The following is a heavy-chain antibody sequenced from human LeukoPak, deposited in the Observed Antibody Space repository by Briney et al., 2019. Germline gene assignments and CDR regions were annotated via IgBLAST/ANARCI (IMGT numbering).Heavy chain of an antibody. Sequence: GGSLRLSCAASGFTFSDYYMSWIRQAPGKGLEWAAVISYDGSNKYYADSVKGRFTISRDNSKNTLYLQMNSLRAEDTAVYYCAKGSGYSSSWYPYYFDYWGQGTLVTVSS. J-gene: IGHJ4*02. D-gene: IGHD6-13*01. CDR1: GFTFSDYY. V-gene: IGHV3-30*18. CDR2: ISYDGSNK. CDR3: AKGSGYSSSWYPYYFDY.